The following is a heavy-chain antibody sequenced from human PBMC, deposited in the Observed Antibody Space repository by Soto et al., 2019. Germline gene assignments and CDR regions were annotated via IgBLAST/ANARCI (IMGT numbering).Heavy chain of an antibody. J-gene: IGHJ6*02. CDR1: GYSFTSYW. Sequence: GESLKISCKGSGYSFTSYWISWVRQMPGKGLEWMGRIDPSDSYTNYSPSFQGHVTISADKSISTAYLQWSSLKASDTAMYYCARLECSSTSCYTSNYYYGMDVWGQGTTVTVSS. CDR2: IDPSDSYT. D-gene: IGHD2-2*02. V-gene: IGHV5-10-1*01. CDR3: ARLECSSTSCYTSNYYYGMDV.